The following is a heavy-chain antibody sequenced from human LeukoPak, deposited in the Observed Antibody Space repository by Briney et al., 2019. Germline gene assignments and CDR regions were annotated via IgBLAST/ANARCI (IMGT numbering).Heavy chain of an antibody. Sequence: SETLSLACTVSGGSISSSSYYWGWIRQPPGKGLEWIGSIYYSGSTYYNPSLKSRVTISVDTSKNQFSLKLSSVTAADTAVYYCASYHYYDSSGYYVRAFDIWGQGTMVTVSS. J-gene: IGHJ3*02. D-gene: IGHD3-22*01. CDR2: IYYSGST. CDR3: ASYHYYDSSGYYVRAFDI. V-gene: IGHV4-39*01. CDR1: GGSISSSSYY.